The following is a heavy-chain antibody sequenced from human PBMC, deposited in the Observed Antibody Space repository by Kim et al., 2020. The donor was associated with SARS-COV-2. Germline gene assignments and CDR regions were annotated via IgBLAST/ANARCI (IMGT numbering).Heavy chain of an antibody. V-gene: IGHV1-24*01. D-gene: IGHD2-2*01. Sequence: ASVKVSCKVSGYTLTELSMHWVRQAPGKGLEWMGGFDPEDGETIYAQKFQGRVTMTEDTSTDTAYMGLSSLRSEDTAVYYCATGQTIVVVPAAIRSYYYYYGMDVWGQGTTVTVSS. CDR1: GYTLTELS. J-gene: IGHJ6*02. CDR2: FDPEDGET. CDR3: ATGQTIVVVPAAIRSYYYYYGMDV.